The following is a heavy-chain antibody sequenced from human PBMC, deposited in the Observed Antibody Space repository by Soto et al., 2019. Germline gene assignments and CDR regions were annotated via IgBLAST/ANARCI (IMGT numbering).Heavy chain of an antibody. Sequence: SETLSLTCSVSGGPLNAYSWTCIRQPPGKRLDWLGHISYNGITNYNPSLKSRVTISVDTSKNQFSLKLSSVTAADTAVYYCARGLPHYYYDSSGYSDYWGQGTLVTVSS. CDR3: ARGLPHYYYDSSGYSDY. CDR1: GGPLNAYS. D-gene: IGHD3-22*01. J-gene: IGHJ4*02. CDR2: ISYNGIT. V-gene: IGHV4-59*12.